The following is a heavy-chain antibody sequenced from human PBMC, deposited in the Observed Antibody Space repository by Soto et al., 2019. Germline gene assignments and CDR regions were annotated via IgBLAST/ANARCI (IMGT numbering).Heavy chain of an antibody. CDR3: ARAAYYDFWSGYPASYYYGMDV. D-gene: IGHD3-3*01. V-gene: IGHV4-34*01. CDR1: GGSFSGYY. CDR2: INHSGST. Sequence: LSLTCAVYGGSFSGYYWSWIRQPPGKGLEWIGEINHSGSTNYNPSLKGRVTISVDTSKNQFSLKLSSVTAADTAVYYCARAAYYDFWSGYPASYYYGMDVWGQGTTVTVSS. J-gene: IGHJ6*02.